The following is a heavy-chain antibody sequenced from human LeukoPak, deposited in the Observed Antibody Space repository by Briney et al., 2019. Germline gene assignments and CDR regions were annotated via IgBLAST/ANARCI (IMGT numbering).Heavy chain of an antibody. J-gene: IGHJ6*03. Sequence: PSETLSLTCAVYGGSFSGYYWSWIRQPPGKGLECIGEINHSGSTNYNPSLKSRVTISVDTSKNQFSLKLSSVTAADTAVYYCARVKGARFLEWLLKGGYYYMDVWGKGTTVTVSS. V-gene: IGHV4-34*01. CDR1: GGSFSGYY. D-gene: IGHD3-3*01. CDR2: INHSGST. CDR3: ARVKGARFLEWLLKGGYYYMDV.